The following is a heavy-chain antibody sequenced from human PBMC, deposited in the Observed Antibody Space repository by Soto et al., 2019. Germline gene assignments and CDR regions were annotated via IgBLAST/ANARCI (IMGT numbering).Heavy chain of an antibody. CDR3: ARDLRGLNTVTNSFFSLGYYYYSYLISV. D-gene: IGHD4-4*01. Sequence: PGESLKISCAASGFTFSSYWMHWVRQAPGKGLVWVSRINSDGSSTSYADSVKGRFTISRDNAKNTLYLQMNSLRAEDTAVYYCARDLRGLNTVTNSFFSLGYYYYSYLISVSPQRSTVIVSS. CDR1: GFTFSSYW. V-gene: IGHV3-74*01. J-gene: IGHJ6*02. CDR2: INSDGSST.